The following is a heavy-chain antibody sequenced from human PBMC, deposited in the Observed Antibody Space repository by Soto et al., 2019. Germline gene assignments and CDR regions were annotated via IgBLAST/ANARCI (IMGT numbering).Heavy chain of an antibody. CDR3: ARVAYYDSSGYYYVWVFDY. V-gene: IGHV4-61*01. CDR1: GGSVSSGSCY. J-gene: IGHJ4*02. D-gene: IGHD3-22*01. Sequence: PSETLSLTCTVSGGSVSSGSCYWSWIRQPPGKGLEWIGYIYYSGSTNYNPSLKSRVTISVDTSKNQFSLKLSPVTAADTAVYYCARVAYYDSSGYYYVWVFDYWRQGTLVTV. CDR2: IYYSGST.